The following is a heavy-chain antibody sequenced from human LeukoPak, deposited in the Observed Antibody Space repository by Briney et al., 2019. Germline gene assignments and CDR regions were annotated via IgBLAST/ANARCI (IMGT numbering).Heavy chain of an antibody. V-gene: IGHV1-58*02. D-gene: IGHD3-22*01. CDR1: GFTPTSSA. CDR3: AADYSYYDSSGPMGY. Sequence: SVKVSCKASGFTPTSSAMQWVRQARGQRVEWIGWIVVGSGNTNYAQKFQERVTITRDMSTSTAYMELSSLRSEDTAVYYCAADYSYYDSSGPMGYWGQGTLVTVSS. J-gene: IGHJ4*02. CDR2: IVVGSGNT.